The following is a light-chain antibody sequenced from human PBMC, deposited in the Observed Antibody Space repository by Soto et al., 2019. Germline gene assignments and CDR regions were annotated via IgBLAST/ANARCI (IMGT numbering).Light chain of an antibody. CDR3: SSYAGSNNYV. V-gene: IGLV2-8*01. Sequence: QSVLTQTPSASGSPGQSVTISCTGPSSDIGGYNYVSWYQQHPDKAPKLMIYEVSKRPSGVPDRFSGSKSGNTASLTVSGLQAEDEADYYCSSYAGSNNYVFGSGTKVTVL. J-gene: IGLJ1*01. CDR2: EVS. CDR1: SSDIGGYNY.